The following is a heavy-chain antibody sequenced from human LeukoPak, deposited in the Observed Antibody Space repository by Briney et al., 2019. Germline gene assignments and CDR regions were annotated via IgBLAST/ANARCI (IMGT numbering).Heavy chain of an antibody. D-gene: IGHD3-10*01. V-gene: IGHV1-18*01. J-gene: IGHJ4*02. CDR3: ARDRLYYGPGSYSPSYY. CDR2: ISAYNGNT. CDR1: GYTFTSYG. Sequence: VASVKVSCKASGYTFTSYGISWVRQARGQGLEWMGWISAYNGNTNYAQKLQGRVTMTTDTSTSTAYMELRSLRSDDTAVYYCARDRLYYGPGSYSPSYYWGKGTLVTVSS.